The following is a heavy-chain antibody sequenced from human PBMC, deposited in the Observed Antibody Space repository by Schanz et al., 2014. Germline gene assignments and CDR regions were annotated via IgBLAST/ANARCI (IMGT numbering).Heavy chain of an antibody. V-gene: IGHV3-33*06. CDR2: IWYDGTDR. Sequence: QVQLVESGGGVVRPGRSLRLSCAASGFTFNNYGMHWVRQAPGKGLEWVAVIWYDGTDRYYADSVKGRFTISRDNSRNTLFLQMNSLRTEDTAVYHCAKERDTSGWNHGDYWGQGTLVTVSS. CDR1: GFTFNNYG. J-gene: IGHJ4*02. D-gene: IGHD6-19*01. CDR3: AKERDTSGWNHGDY.